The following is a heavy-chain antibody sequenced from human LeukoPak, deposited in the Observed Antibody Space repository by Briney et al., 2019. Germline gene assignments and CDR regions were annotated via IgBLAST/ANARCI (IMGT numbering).Heavy chain of an antibody. V-gene: IGHV3-7*01. CDR1: GFTFSSYW. CDR3: ARDPGYSYGRRYWYFDL. CDR2: IKQDGSEK. D-gene: IGHD5-18*01. Sequence: GGSLRLSCAASGFTFSSYWTHWVRQAPGKGLEWVANIKQDGSEKYCVDSVKGRFTISRDNAKNSLYLQMNNLRAEDTAVYYCARDPGYSYGRRYWYFDLWGRGTLVTVSS. J-gene: IGHJ2*01.